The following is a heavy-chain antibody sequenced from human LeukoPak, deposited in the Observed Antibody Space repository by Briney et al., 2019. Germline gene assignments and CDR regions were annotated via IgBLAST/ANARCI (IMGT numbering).Heavy chain of an antibody. Sequence: PGGSLRLSCAASGFTFSSYGMHWVRQAPGKGLEWVAFIRYDGSNKYYADSVKGRFTISRDNSKNTLYLQMNSLRAEDTAVYYCARDREGSSFYYYYYYMDVWGQGTLVTVSS. J-gene: IGHJ6*03. D-gene: IGHD6-6*01. CDR2: IRYDGSNK. CDR3: ARDREGSSFYYYYYYMDV. CDR1: GFTFSSYG. V-gene: IGHV3-30*02.